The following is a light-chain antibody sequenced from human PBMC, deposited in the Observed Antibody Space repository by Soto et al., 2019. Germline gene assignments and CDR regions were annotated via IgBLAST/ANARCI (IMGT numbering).Light chain of an antibody. CDR2: GAS. CDR1: RSVRDNY. CDR3: QQYDASSPLT. J-gene: IGKJ4*01. Sequence: EVVLTQFPCTLSLSPGDRATLTCRASRSVRDNYLAWYQQKPGRAPRLLIFGASIVATGIPDRFIGGASGTDFTLTISGREPDDFAVYYCQQYDASSPLTFGGGTRV. V-gene: IGKV3-20*01.